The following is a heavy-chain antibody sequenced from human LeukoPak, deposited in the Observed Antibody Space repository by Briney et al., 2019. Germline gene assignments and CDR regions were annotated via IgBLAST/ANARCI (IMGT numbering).Heavy chain of an antibody. J-gene: IGHJ5*02. V-gene: IGHV4-39*07. D-gene: IGHD6-13*01. CDR2: IYYSGST. CDR3: ARVLAAAGNNWFDP. CDR1: GGSISSSSYY. Sequence: SETLSLTCTVSGGSISSSSYYWGWIRQPPGKGLEWIGSIYYSGSTYYNPSLMSRVTISVDTAKNQFSLKLSSVTAADTAVYYCARVLAAAGNNWFDPWGQGTLVTVSS.